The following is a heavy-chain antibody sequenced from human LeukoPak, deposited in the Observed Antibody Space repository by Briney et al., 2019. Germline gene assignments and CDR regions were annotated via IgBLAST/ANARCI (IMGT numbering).Heavy chain of an antibody. Sequence: SETLSLTCTVSGGSISSYYWSWIRQPPGKGLEWIGYIYTSGSTNYNPSLKSRVTISVDTSKNQFSLKLSSVTAADTAVYYCARHKLATMTLDYWGQGTLVTVSS. CDR1: GGSISSYY. V-gene: IGHV4-4*09. D-gene: IGHD5-12*01. J-gene: IGHJ4*02. CDR2: IYTSGST. CDR3: ARHKLATMTLDY.